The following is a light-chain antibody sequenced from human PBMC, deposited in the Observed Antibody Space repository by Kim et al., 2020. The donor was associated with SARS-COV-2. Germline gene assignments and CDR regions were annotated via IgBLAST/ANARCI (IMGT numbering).Light chain of an antibody. CDR1: QSVSSY. J-gene: IGKJ4*01. CDR3: QQRSNCPLT. CDR2: DAS. V-gene: IGKV3-11*01. Sequence: EIVLTQSPATLSLSPGDGATLSCRASQSVSSYLAWYQQKPGQAPRLLIYDASNRATGIPARFSGSGSGTDFTLTISTLEPEDFAVYYCQQRSNCPLTFGGGTKVDIK.